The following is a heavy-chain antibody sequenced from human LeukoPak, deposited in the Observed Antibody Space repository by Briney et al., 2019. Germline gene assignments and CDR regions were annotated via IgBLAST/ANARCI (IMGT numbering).Heavy chain of an antibody. D-gene: IGHD2-15*01. CDR1: APSTAITGSY. CDR3: VRWTDEWFDP. Sequence: SETLSLTCPVSAPSTAITGSYCGWTPDPPGKGLEFIGTSHYSGNPYSNPSLKSRLPISVDTPKSQFSLKVAFVTAADTAVYYCVRWTDEWFDPWGQGTLVTVSS. V-gene: IGHV4-39*01. J-gene: IGHJ5*02. CDR2: SHYSGNP.